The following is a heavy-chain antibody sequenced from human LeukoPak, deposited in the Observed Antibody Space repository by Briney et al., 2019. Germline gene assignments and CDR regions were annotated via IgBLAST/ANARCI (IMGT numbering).Heavy chain of an antibody. CDR1: GYTFTDYY. CDR2: INPNSGGT. CDR3: ARSRQQFDY. J-gene: IGHJ4*02. D-gene: IGHD1/OR15-1a*01. V-gene: IGHV1-2*02. Sequence: ASVEVSCKASGYTFTDYYMHWVRQAPGQGREWMGWINPNSGGTNYAQNFQGRVTMTRDTSISTAYMELSRLRSDDTAVYYCARSRQQFDYWGQGTLVTVSS.